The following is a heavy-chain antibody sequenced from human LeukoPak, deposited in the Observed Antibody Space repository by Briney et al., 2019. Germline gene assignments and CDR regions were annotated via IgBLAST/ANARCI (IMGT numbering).Heavy chain of an antibody. J-gene: IGHJ4*02. CDR1: GYTFTSYD. CDR3: ARVFDSSGYYPYYFDY. CDR2: MNPNSGNT. D-gene: IGHD3-22*01. Sequence: GASVKVSCKASGYTFTSYDINWVRQATGQGLEWMGWMNPNSGNTGYAQKFQGRVTMIRNTSISTAYMELSSLRSEDTAVYYCARVFDSSGYYPYYFDYWGQGTLVTVSS. V-gene: IGHV1-8*01.